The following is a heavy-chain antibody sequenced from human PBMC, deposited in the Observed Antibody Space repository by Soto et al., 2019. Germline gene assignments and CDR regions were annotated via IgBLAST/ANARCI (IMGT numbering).Heavy chain of an antibody. CDR3: ASSQKGYNWNYFDH. Sequence: SETLSLTCAVSGGSISGRYYYWGWLRQSPGRGPEWIGSVFYTGFTSYNPSLKSRVSLSVDTSKNQFSLKVSAVTAADTAVYYCASSQKGYNWNYFDHWGQGALVTVSS. CDR2: VFYTGFT. CDR1: GGSISGRYYY. D-gene: IGHD1-20*01. J-gene: IGHJ4*02. V-gene: IGHV4-39*01.